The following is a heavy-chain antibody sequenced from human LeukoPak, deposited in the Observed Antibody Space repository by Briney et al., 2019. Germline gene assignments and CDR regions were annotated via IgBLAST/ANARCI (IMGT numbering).Heavy chain of an antibody. D-gene: IGHD4-17*01. CDR2: INPSGGST. J-gene: IGHJ4*02. Sequence: GASVKVSCKASGYTFTSYYMHWVRQAPGQGLEWMGIINPSGGSTSYAQKFQGRVTMTRDTSTSTDYMELSSLRSEDTAVYYCAIEKYGDYDFDYWGQGTLVTVSS. CDR3: AIEKYGDYDFDY. V-gene: IGHV1-46*01. CDR1: GYTFTSYY.